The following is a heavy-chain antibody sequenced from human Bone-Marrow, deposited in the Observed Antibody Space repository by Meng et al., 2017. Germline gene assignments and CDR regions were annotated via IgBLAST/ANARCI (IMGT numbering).Heavy chain of an antibody. CDR1: GFTFSSYE. J-gene: IGHJ4*02. Sequence: GESLKISCAASGFTFSSYEMNWVRQAPGKGLEWVSYISSSGSTIYYADSVKGRFTISRDNAKNSLYLQMNSLRAEDTAVYYCARANALTSAYYYDSSGQGLYYWGQGTLVTVSS. CDR2: ISSSGSTI. V-gene: IGHV3-48*03. CDR3: ARANALTSAYYYDSSGQGLYY. D-gene: IGHD3-22*01.